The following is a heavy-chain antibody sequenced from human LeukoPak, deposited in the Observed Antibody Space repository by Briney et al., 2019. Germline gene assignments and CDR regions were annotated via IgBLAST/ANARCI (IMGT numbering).Heavy chain of an antibody. CDR2: IYPGDSDI. Sequence: GESLKISCKGSGYSFTTYWIVWVRQMPGKGLEWMGIIYPGDSDIRYSPSFQGQVTISADKSINTAYLQWSSLKASDTAIYYCARRRSGSYGYSDYWGQGTLVTVSS. V-gene: IGHV5-51*01. J-gene: IGHJ4*02. D-gene: IGHD1-26*01. CDR3: ARRRSGSYGYSDY. CDR1: GYSFTTYW.